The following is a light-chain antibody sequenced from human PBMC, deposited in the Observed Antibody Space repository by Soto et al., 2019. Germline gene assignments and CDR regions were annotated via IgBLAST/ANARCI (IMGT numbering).Light chain of an antibody. Sequence: EIVMTQSPATLSVSPGERATLSCRASQSVRSNLVWYQQKPGQAPRLLIYGASTRATGIPARFSGSGSGTEFTLTISSLQSEDFALYYCQQYNKFPSLTFGGGTKVEIK. CDR2: GAS. J-gene: IGKJ4*01. CDR1: QSVRSN. V-gene: IGKV3-15*01. CDR3: QQYNKFPSLT.